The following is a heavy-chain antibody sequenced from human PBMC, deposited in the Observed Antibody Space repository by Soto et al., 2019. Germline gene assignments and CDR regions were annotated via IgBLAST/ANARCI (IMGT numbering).Heavy chain of an antibody. V-gene: IGHV4-30-4*01. D-gene: IGHD4-17*01. CDR1: GGSISSGDYY. J-gene: IGHJ6*02. CDR2: IYYSGST. CDR3: ARNYGDPFYYYGMDV. Sequence: SETLSLTCTVSGGSISSGDYYWSWIRQPPGKGLEWIGYIYYSGSTYYNPSLKSRVTISVDTSKNQFSLKLSSVTAADTAVYYCARNYGDPFYYYGMDVWGQGTTVTVSS.